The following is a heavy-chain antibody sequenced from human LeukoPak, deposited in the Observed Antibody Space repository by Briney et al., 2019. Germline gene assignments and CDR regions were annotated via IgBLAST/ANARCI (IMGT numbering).Heavy chain of an antibody. CDR3: ARHGKGSRSSVAL. V-gene: IGHV4-59*08. J-gene: IGHJ4*02. D-gene: IGHD2-2*01. Sequence: SETLSLTCTVSGGSINSYYWSWIRQPPGKGLEWIGYIYYSGSTNYNPSLKSRVTISVDTSENQFSLDLSSVTASDTAVYYCARHGKGSRSSVALWGQGTLVTVSS. CDR2: IYYSGST. CDR1: GGSINSYY.